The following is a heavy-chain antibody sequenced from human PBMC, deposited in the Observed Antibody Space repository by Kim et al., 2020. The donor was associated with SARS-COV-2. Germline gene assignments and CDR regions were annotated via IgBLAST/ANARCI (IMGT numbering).Heavy chain of an antibody. CDR1: GASISSHY. CDR3: AREVTYFGAGTSLFDY. V-gene: IGHV4-59*11. D-gene: IGHD6-19*01. CDR2: IYDSGST. Sequence: SETLSLTCTVSGASISSHYWSWIRQPPGKGLEWIGYIYDSGSTNYNPSLKRRVTISVDTSKNQFSLKLSSLTAADTAVYYCAREVTYFGAGTSLFDYWGQGTLVTVSS. J-gene: IGHJ4*02.